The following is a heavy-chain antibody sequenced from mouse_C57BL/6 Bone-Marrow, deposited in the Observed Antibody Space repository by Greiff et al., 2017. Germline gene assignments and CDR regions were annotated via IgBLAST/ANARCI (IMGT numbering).Heavy chain of an antibody. D-gene: IGHD1-1*01. CDR2: IHPNSGST. CDR3: ARSMPPYYYGSSGFDY. V-gene: IGHV1-64*01. Sequence: QVQLQQPGAELVKPGASVKLSCKASGYTFTSYWMHWVKQRPGQGLEWIGMIHPNSGSTNYNEKFKSKATLTVDKSSSTAYMQLSSLTSEDSAVYYCARSMPPYYYGSSGFDYWGQGTTLTVSS. CDR1: GYTFTSYW. J-gene: IGHJ2*01.